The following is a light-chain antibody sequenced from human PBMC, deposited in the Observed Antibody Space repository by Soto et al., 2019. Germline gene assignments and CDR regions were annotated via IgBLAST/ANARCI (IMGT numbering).Light chain of an antibody. J-gene: IGKJ1*01. Sequence: AIQMTQSPSSLSASVGDRVTITCRASQGIGNALGWYQQKPGQAPKLLLNAESILENGVPSRFSASDSGTAFSLTISSLQSEDVATYFCLQVRLYPWTFGQGTKVDIE. CDR2: AES. V-gene: IGKV1-6*01. CDR3: LQVRLYPWT. CDR1: QGIGNA.